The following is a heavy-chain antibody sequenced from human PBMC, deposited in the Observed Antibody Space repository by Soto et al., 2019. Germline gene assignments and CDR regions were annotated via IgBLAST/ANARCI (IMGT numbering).Heavy chain of an antibody. CDR1: GFSLTTTAVA. CDR3: ARRNVPFYFDY. D-gene: IGHD1-1*01. CDR2: VYGNDDK. Sequence: QITLKESGPTLVKPTQPLTLTCTFSGFSLTTTAVAVGWIRQPPGKALEWLAIVYGNDDKFYSPSLKSRLTITKEASTNQVVLTMTNMDPEDIGTYYCARRNVPFYFDYWGQGTLVTVSS. J-gene: IGHJ4*02. V-gene: IGHV2-5*01.